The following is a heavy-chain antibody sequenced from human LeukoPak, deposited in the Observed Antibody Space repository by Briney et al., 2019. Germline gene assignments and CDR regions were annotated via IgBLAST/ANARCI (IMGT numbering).Heavy chain of an antibody. J-gene: IGHJ4*02. CDR1: GFTFTSYS. D-gene: IGHD2/OR15-2a*01. CDR3: ARDLSGPRDY. V-gene: IGHV3-23*01. Sequence: GGSLRLSCAASGFTFTSYSMNWVRQAPGKGLEWVSTISGGGGSTYYADSVKGRFSISRDNAKSTLYLQMSSLRAEDTAVYYCARDLSGPRDYWGQGTLVTVSS. CDR2: ISGGGGST.